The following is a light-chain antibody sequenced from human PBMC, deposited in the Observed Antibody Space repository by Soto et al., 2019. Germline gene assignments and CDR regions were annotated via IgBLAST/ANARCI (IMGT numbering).Light chain of an antibody. Sequence: EIVLTQSPGTLSVSPGERATLSCRASQSFDSRFLAWYQQKPGQGPRLLLYGASARATGIPDRFSGSGSGTDFTLTISRLEPEDFGVYSCQYYGSSPTFGQGTKVEIK. CDR3: QYYGSSPT. V-gene: IGKV3-20*01. CDR1: QSFDSRF. CDR2: GAS. J-gene: IGKJ1*01.